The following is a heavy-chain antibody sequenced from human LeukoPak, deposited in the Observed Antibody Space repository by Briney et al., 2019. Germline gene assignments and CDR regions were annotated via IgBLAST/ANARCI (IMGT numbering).Heavy chain of an antibody. CDR2: ISNGGSYK. CDR3: AKTRGGDSWAFDT. CDR1: GFTFSTYG. D-gene: IGHD2-21*02. V-gene: IGHV3-30*18. J-gene: IGHJ3*02. Sequence: GRSLRLSCEASGFTFSTYGMHWVRQAPGKGLEWVAGISNGGSYKYYADSVKGRFTISRDNSRNTLYLQMNSLRPDDTALYYCAKTRGGDSWAFDTWGQGTMVAVSS.